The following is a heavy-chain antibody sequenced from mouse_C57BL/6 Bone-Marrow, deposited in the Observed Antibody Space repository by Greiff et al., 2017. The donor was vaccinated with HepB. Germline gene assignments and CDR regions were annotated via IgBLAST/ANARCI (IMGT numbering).Heavy chain of an antibody. J-gene: IGHJ2*01. D-gene: IGHD1-1*01. Sequence: VQLQQPGAELVMPGASVKLSCKASGYTFTSYWMHWVKQRPGQGLEWIGEIDPSDSYTNYNQKFKGKSTLTVDKSSSTAYMQLSSLTSEDSAVYYCARAKRSYYYGSSHDFDYWGQGTTLTVSS. V-gene: IGHV1-69*01. CDR1: GYTFTSYW. CDR2: IDPSDSYT. CDR3: ARAKRSYYYGSSHDFDY.